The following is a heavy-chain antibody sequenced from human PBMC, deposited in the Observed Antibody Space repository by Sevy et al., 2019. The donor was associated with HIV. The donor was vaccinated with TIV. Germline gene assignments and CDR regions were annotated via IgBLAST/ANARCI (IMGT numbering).Heavy chain of an antibody. CDR3: ASAREYYEDSSGYLDY. V-gene: IGHV1-24*01. J-gene: IGHJ4*02. CDR1: EYSLTKLS. D-gene: IGHD3-22*01. Sequence: ASVKVSCKVSEYSLTKLSMHWVRQAPGKGLEWMGRFDPEDGETSFAQKFQGRVTMTEDTSTDTAYMQLRSLRSEDTAVYYCASAREYYEDSSGYLDYWGQGTLVTVSS. CDR2: FDPEDGET.